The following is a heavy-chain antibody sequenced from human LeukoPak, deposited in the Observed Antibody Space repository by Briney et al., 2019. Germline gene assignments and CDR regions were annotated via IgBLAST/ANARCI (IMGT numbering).Heavy chain of an antibody. J-gene: IGHJ6*02. CDR2: ISSSSSYI. CDR3: ARDGTYYYDSSGYYYNYYGMDV. CDR1: GFTFSSYS. Sequence: GGSLRLSCAASGFTFSSYSMNWVRQAPGKGLEWVSSISSSSSYIYYADSVKGRFTISRDNAKNSLHLQMNSLRAEDTAVYYCARDGTYYYDSSGYYYNYYGMDVWGQGTTVTVSS. V-gene: IGHV3-21*01. D-gene: IGHD3-22*01.